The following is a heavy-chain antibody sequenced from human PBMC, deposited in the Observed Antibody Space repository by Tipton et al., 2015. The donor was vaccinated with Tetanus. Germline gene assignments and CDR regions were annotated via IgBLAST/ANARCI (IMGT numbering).Heavy chain of an antibody. V-gene: IGHV3-53*01. Sequence: SLRLSCAASGFTVSSNFMSWVRQAPGEGLEWVSIIYSGGTTYYADSVKGRFTISRDNSRNTLYLQMSSLRVEDTAVYYCTRTISNDYVAAWGQGTQVTVSS. CDR2: IYSGGTT. CDR3: TRTISNDYVAA. J-gene: IGHJ4*02. CDR1: GFTVSSNF. D-gene: IGHD4-17*01.